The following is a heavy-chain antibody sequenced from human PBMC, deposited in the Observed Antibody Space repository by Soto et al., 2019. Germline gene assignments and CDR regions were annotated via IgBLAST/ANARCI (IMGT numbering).Heavy chain of an antibody. CDR2: ISSSSSYI. CDR3: ARANFYDSPFFDI. D-gene: IGHD3-22*01. Sequence: GGSLRLSCAASGFTFSSYAMSWVRQAPGKGLEWVSSISSSSSYIYYADSVKGRFTISRDNAKNSLYLQMNSLRAEDTAVYYCARANFYDSPFFDIWGQGTMVTVSS. CDR1: GFTFSSYA. V-gene: IGHV3-21*01. J-gene: IGHJ3*02.